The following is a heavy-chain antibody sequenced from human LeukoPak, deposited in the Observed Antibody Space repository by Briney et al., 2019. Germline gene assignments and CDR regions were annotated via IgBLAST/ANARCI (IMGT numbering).Heavy chain of an antibody. Sequence: SETLSLTCAVYGGSFSGYYWTWIRQPPGKGLEWIGEINHSGSTNYNPSLKSRVIISVDTSKNQFSLKLSSVTDADTAVYYCARAQEAATIDYWGQGTLVNVSS. CDR1: GGSFSGYY. CDR3: ARAQEAATIDY. D-gene: IGHD6-25*01. V-gene: IGHV4-34*01. J-gene: IGHJ4*02. CDR2: INHSGST.